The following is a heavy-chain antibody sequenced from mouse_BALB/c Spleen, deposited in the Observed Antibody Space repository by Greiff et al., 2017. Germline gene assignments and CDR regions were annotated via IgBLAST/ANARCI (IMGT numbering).Heavy chain of an antibody. J-gene: IGHJ2*01. CDR1: GFTFSSYA. V-gene: IGHV5-9-4*01. CDR3: AREDFDY. Sequence: EVQLVESGGGLVKPGGSLKLSCAASGFTFSSYAMSWVRQSPEKRLEWVAEISSGGSYTYYPDTVTGRFTISRDNAKNTLYLEMSSLRSEDTAMYYCAREDFDYWGQGTTLTVSS. CDR2: ISSGGSYT.